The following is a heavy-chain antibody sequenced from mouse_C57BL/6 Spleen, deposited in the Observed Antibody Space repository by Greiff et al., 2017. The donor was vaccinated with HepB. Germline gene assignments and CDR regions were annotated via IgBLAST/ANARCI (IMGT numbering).Heavy chain of an antibody. Sequence: QVQLQQSGPELVKPGASVKISCKASGYAFSSSWMNWVKQRPGKGLEWIGRIYPGDGDTNYNGKFKGKATLTADKSSSTAYMQLSSLTSEDSAVYFCARWYYDNDVSYFDYWGQGTTLTVSS. J-gene: IGHJ2*01. CDR1: GYAFSSSW. CDR3: ARWYYDNDVSYFDY. D-gene: IGHD2-4*01. V-gene: IGHV1-82*01. CDR2: IYPGDGDT.